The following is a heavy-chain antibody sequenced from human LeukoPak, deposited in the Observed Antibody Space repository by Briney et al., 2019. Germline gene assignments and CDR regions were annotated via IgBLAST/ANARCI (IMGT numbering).Heavy chain of an antibody. Sequence: GSLRLSCAASGFTFSNAWMSWVRQAPGKGLEWVGRIKSKTDGGTTDYAAPVKGRFTISRDDSKNTLYLQMNSLKTEDTVVYYCTTGDTAMVDGNYFDYWGQGTLVTVSS. D-gene: IGHD5-18*01. J-gene: IGHJ4*02. V-gene: IGHV3-15*01. CDR2: IKSKTDGGTT. CDR3: TTGDTAMVDGNYFDY. CDR1: GFTFSNAW.